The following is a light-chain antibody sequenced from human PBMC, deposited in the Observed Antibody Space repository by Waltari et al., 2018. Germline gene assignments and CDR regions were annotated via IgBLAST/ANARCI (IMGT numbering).Light chain of an antibody. J-gene: IGLJ3*02. Sequence: QAGLTQPPSVSKGLRQTATLTCTGNNNNVGYEGATWLQQHQGHPPKLLFYRNNNRPSGISERFSASRSGSTASLTITGLQTEDEADYYCSAWDSSLSAWVFGGVTKLTVL. CDR2: RNN. CDR3: SAWDSSLSAWV. V-gene: IGLV10-54*04. CDR1: NNNVGYEG.